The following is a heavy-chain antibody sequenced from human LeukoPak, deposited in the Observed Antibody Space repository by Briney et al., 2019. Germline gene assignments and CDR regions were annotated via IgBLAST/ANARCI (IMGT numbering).Heavy chain of an antibody. D-gene: IGHD6-13*01. Sequence: GGSLRLSCAASEFTVSSNYMSWVRQAPGKGLEWVSVIYSGGDTYYADSVKGRFTISRDKSKNTLFLQMNSLRAEDTAVYYCARGGYGSRIRDAFDIWGQGTMVTVSS. CDR3: ARGGYGSRIRDAFDI. CDR1: EFTVSSNY. CDR2: IYSGGDT. J-gene: IGHJ3*02. V-gene: IGHV3-66*01.